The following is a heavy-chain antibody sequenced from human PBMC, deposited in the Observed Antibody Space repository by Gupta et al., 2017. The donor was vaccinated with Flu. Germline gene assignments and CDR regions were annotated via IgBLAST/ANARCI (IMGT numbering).Heavy chain of an antibody. Sequence: EVQLVESGGGLVQPGRSLRLSCAASGFTFDDYAMHWVRQAPGKGLEWVSGISWNSGSIGYADSVKGRFTISRDNAKNSLYLQMNSLRAEDTALYYCAKDSWSSSWYYFDYWGQGTLVTVSS. J-gene: IGHJ4*02. CDR2: ISWNSGSI. V-gene: IGHV3-9*01. CDR3: AKDSWSSSWYYFDY. D-gene: IGHD6-13*01. CDR1: GFTFDDYA.